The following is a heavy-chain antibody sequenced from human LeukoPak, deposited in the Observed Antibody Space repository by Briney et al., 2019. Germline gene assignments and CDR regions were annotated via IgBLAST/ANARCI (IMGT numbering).Heavy chain of an antibody. D-gene: IGHD5-18*01. CDR1: GGSINTRGYY. V-gene: IGHV4-39*01. CDR2: IYYDGTP. J-gene: IGHJ5*02. Sequence: PSETLSLTCTVSGGSINTRGYYWGWIRQPPGKGLEWIGSIYYDGTPYYNPSLKSRVTISVDTSKNQFSLKVIAADMAVYYCARHAPDITMDPTVWFDPWGQGTLVTVSS. CDR3: ARHAPDITMDPTVWFDP.